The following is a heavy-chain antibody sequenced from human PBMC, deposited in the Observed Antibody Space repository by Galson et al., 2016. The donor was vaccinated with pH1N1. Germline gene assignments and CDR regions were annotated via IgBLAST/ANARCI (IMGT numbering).Heavy chain of an antibody. CDR1: GFSFSTYG. V-gene: IGHV3-23*01. Sequence: SLRLSCAASGFSFSTYGMSWVRQAPGKGLDWVSGISGSGDDTFYAHTVRGRFTISRDNAKRSVYLQMNSLRVEDTTVYYCVRGASYFRIWGQGTLVTVSS. J-gene: IGHJ4*02. CDR2: ISGSGDDT. CDR3: VRGASYFRI. D-gene: IGHD1-26*01.